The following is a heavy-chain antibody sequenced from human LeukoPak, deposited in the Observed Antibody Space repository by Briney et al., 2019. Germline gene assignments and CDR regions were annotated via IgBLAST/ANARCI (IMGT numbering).Heavy chain of an antibody. CDR2: IYYSGST. Sequence: PSETLSLTCTVSGGSISSSSYYWGWIRQPPGKGLEWIGYIYYSGSTNYNPSLKSRVTISIDTSKNQFSLKLSSVTAADTAVYYCARRVQDTFDIWGQGTMVTLSS. V-gene: IGHV4-61*05. CDR1: GGSISSSSYY. CDR3: ARRVQDTFDI. D-gene: IGHD4/OR15-4a*01. J-gene: IGHJ3*02.